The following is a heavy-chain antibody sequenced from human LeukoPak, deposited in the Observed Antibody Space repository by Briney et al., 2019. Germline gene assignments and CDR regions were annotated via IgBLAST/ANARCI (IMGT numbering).Heavy chain of an antibody. J-gene: IGHJ4*02. D-gene: IGHD5-12*01. V-gene: IGHV1-46*01. CDR1: GYTFTSYY. CDR2: INPSGVST. Sequence: GASGKVSCKASGYTFTSYYMHWVRQAPGQGLKWMGIINPSGVSTSYAQTFQGRVTMTRDTSTSTVYMELSSLRSEDTAVYYCAREVATDGGDYFDYWGQGTLVTVSS. CDR3: AREVATDGGDYFDY.